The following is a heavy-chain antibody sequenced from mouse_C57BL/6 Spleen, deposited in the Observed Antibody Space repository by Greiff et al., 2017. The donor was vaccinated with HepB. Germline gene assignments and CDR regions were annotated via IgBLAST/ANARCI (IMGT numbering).Heavy chain of an antibody. CDR2: IDPSDSYT. D-gene: IGHD1-1*01. CDR3: ARWGYGSSYVRAY. CDR1: GYTFTSYW. J-gene: IGHJ3*01. Sequence: VQLKQPGAELVMPGASVKLSCKASGYTFTSYWMHWVKQRPGQGLEWIGEIDPSDSYTNYNQKFKGKSTLTVDKSSSTAYMQLSSLTSEDSAVYYCARWGYGSSYVRAYWGQGTLVTVSA. V-gene: IGHV1-69*01.